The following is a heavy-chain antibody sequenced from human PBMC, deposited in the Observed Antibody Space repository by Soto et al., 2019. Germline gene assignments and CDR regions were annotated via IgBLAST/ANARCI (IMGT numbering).Heavy chain of an antibody. V-gene: IGHV3-30*04. J-gene: IGHJ5*02. Sequence: QVQLVESGGGVVQPGRSLRLSCEGSEGSLRGFAMNWVRQAPGKGLDWVAVISHDARNLFYADSVKGRFTISRDDSKDTLYLEVNSLRPEDTAVYYCARVGVGFSPGQGFDPWGQGTLVTVSS. D-gene: IGHD3-16*01. CDR2: ISHDARNL. CDR1: EGSLRGFA. CDR3: ARVGVGFSPGQGFDP.